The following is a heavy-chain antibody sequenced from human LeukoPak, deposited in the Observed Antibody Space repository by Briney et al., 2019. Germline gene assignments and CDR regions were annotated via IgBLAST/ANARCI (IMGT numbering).Heavy chain of an antibody. J-gene: IGHJ4*02. V-gene: IGHV1-2*02. Sequence: ASVKVSCKASGYTFTSYYMHWVRQAPGQGLEWMGWINPNSGGTNYAQKFQGRVTMTRDTSIKTAYMELSSLRSDDTAVYYCATFGTNMLRGALFTWGQGTLVTVSS. CDR3: ATFGTNMLRGALFT. D-gene: IGHD3-10*01. CDR2: INPNSGGT. CDR1: GYTFTSYY.